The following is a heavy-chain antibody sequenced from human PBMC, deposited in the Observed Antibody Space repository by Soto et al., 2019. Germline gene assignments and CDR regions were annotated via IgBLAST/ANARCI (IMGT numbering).Heavy chain of an antibody. J-gene: IGHJ5*02. V-gene: IGHV1-69*13. D-gene: IGHD5-12*01. CDR1: GGTFSSYA. CDR2: IIPIFGTA. CDR3: ARNTNSCYDQNWFDP. Sequence: AVKVSCKASGGTFSSYAISWVRQAPGQGLEWMGGIIPIFGTANYAQKFQGRVTITADESTSTAYMELSSRRSEDTAVYYCARNTNSCYDQNWFDPWGQGTLVTVSS.